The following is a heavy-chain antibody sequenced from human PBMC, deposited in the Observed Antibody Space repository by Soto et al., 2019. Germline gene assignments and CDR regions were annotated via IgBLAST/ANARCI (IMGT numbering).Heavy chain of an antibody. D-gene: IGHD3-22*01. Sequence: QVQLVQSGAEVKKPGASVKVSCEASGYIFNSYYMHWVRQAPGQGLEWVGKINPSGGHTSYAQKFQGRVTMTRDTSTNTVYMELSSLRSEDTAVYYCARDYYYDSSGFSDYWGQGTLVTVSS. J-gene: IGHJ4*02. CDR2: INPSGGHT. V-gene: IGHV1-46*02. CDR1: GYIFNSYY. CDR3: ARDYYYDSSGFSDY.